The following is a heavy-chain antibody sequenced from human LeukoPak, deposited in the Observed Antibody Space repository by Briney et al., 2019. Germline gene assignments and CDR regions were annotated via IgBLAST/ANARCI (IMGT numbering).Heavy chain of an antibody. V-gene: IGHV1-2*02. Sequence: AAVKVSCKASGYTFTAYYLHWVRQAPGRGLEWMGWINPNSGGTNFVQKFQGRVTMTRDTSINTAYMELRRLRSDDTAVYYCASGYSSGWAGDYWGQGTLVTVSS. CDR1: GYTFTAYY. J-gene: IGHJ4*02. CDR3: ASGYSSGWAGDY. D-gene: IGHD6-19*01. CDR2: INPNSGGT.